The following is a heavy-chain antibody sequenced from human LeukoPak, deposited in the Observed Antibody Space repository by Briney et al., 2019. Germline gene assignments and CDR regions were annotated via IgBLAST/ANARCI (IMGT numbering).Heavy chain of an antibody. D-gene: IGHD2/OR15-2a*01. V-gene: IGHV4-4*07. CDR1: GGSISSYS. Sequence: PSETLSLTCAVSGGSISSYSWSWIRQPAGKGLEWIGRMYTSGSTNYNPPLKSRVSMSLDTSKNQFSLKLTSVTAPDTAVYYCARSNSPSRFDPWGQGTLVTVSS. CDR2: MYTSGST. J-gene: IGHJ5*02. CDR3: ARSNSPSRFDP.